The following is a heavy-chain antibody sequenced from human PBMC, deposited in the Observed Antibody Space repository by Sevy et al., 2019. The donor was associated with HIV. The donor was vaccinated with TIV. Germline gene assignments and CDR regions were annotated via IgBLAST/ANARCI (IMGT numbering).Heavy chain of an antibody. CDR2: IYSGGST. Sequence: GGSLRLSCAASGFTVSSNYMSWDRQAPGKGLEWVSVIYSGGSTYYADSVKGRFTISRDNSKNTLYLQMNSLRAEDTAVYYCARDREAAAGTPYYYYMDVWGKGTTVTVSS. CDR3: ARDREAAAGTPYYYYMDV. CDR1: GFTVSSNY. V-gene: IGHV3-53*01. D-gene: IGHD6-13*01. J-gene: IGHJ6*03.